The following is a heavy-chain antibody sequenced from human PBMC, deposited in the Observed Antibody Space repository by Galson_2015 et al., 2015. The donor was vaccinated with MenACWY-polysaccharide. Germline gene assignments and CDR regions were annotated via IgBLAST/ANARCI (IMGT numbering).Heavy chain of an antibody. CDR2: VNPGNGDT. D-gene: IGHD2-21*02. CDR3: ARGGDCAGDCFGYACDL. Sequence: SVKVSCKASGYTFRNYAIHWVRQAPGQRLEWMGWVNPGNGDTKYSQKLQDRVTMTKDTSASTAYMDLSSLSSEDTAVYYCARGGDCAGDCFGYACDLWRRGTMLTVS. V-gene: IGHV1-3*01. J-gene: IGHJ3*01. CDR1: GYTFRNYA.